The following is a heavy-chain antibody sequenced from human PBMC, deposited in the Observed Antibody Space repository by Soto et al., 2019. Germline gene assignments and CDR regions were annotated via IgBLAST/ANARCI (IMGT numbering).Heavy chain of an antibody. J-gene: IGHJ4*02. CDR1: GFALVDY. CDR2: ISGSGAYT. Sequence: GGSLRLSCTASGFALVDYMSWIRQAPGKGLESVSYISGSGAYTTYADSVRGRFTISRDNAKNSLYLQMNNLRAEDTAVYYCARDYSNKGFDYWGQGTLVTVSS. CDR3: ARDYSNKGFDY. V-gene: IGHV3-11*05. D-gene: IGHD5-18*01.